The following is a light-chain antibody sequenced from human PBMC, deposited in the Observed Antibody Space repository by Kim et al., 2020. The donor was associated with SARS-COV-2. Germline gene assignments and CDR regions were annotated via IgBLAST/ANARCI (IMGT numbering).Light chain of an antibody. CDR1: QTINKW. Sequence: IQLTQSPSTLSASVGDRVTITCRASQTINKWLAWYQQKPGKAPKLLIYDASTMESGVPSRFSGSGSETEFTLTINSLQPDDLAAYYCQQYHACWTFGQGTKVDIK. CDR2: DAS. V-gene: IGKV1-5*01. J-gene: IGKJ1*01. CDR3: QQYHACWT.